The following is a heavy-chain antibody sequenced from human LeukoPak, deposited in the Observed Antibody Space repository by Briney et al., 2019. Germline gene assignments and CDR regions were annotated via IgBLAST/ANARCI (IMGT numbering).Heavy chain of an antibody. D-gene: IGHD2-2*01. J-gene: IGHJ6*04. CDR1: GGTFSSYA. Sequence: SVKVSCKASGGTFSSYAISWVRQAPGQGLEWMGGIIPIFGTANYAQKFQGRITITADESTSTAYMELSSLRSEDTAVYYCARVCGYCSSTSCRDYYYYYGMDVWGKGTTVTVSS. CDR2: IIPIFGTA. V-gene: IGHV1-69*01. CDR3: ARVCGYCSSTSCRDYYYYYGMDV.